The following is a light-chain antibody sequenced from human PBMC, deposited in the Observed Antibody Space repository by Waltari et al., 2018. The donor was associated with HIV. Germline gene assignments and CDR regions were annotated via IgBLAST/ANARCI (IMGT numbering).Light chain of an antibody. CDR1: SSDVGGYKY. CDR2: EVS. V-gene: IGLV2-8*01. Sequence: QSALTQPPSASGSPGQSVTISCTGTSSDVGGYKYVSWYQQHPGKAPKLMIYEVSKRPSGVPDRCSGSKSGNAASLTVSGLQAEDEADYYCNSYAGSNNWVFGGGTKLTVL. J-gene: IGLJ3*02. CDR3: NSYAGSNNWV.